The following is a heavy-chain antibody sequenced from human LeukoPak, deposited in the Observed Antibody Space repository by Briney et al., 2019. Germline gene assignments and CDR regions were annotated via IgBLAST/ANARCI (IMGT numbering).Heavy chain of an antibody. CDR3: AGGVPAAPDDAFDI. Sequence: PSETLSLTCTVSGGSISSGDYYWSWIRQPPGKGLEWIGYIYYSESTYYNPSLKSRVTISVDTSKNQFSLKLSSVTAADTAVYYCAGGVPAAPDDAFDIWGQGTMVTVSS. V-gene: IGHV4-30-4*08. J-gene: IGHJ3*02. D-gene: IGHD2-2*01. CDR1: GGSISSGDYY. CDR2: IYYSEST.